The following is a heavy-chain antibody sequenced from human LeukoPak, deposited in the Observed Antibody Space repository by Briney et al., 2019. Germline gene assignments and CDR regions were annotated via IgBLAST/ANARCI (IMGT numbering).Heavy chain of an antibody. CDR2: FSGSGGST. CDR1: GFTFSNYA. D-gene: IGHD3-10*01. J-gene: IGHJ6*03. V-gene: IGHV3-23*01. CDR3: ARDRHYYGSGSYTMDV. Sequence: GGSLRLSCAASGFTFSNYAMSWVRQAPGKGLEWVSAFSGSGGSTYYADSVKGRFTISRDNSKNTLYLQMNSLRAEDTAVYYCARDRHYYGSGSYTMDVWGKGTTVTVSS.